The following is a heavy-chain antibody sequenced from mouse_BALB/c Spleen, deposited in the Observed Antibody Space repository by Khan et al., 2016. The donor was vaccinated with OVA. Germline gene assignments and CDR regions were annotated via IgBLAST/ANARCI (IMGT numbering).Heavy chain of an antibody. CDR3: ARENYCGSSRYAMDY. CDR2: IAPGSGSS. J-gene: IGHJ4*01. Sequence: DLVKPGASVKLSCKAAGYTFTSYWINWIKQRPGQGLEWIGRIAPGSGSSYYNGMFKGKATMTVDTSSSTAYIQLSSLSSEDSAVYFCARENYCGSSRYAMDYWGQGTSVTVSS. V-gene: IGHV1S41*01. CDR1: GYTFTSYW. D-gene: IGHD1-1*01.